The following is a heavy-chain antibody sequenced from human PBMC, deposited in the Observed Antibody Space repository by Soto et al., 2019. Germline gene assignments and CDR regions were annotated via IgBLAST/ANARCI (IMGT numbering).Heavy chain of an antibody. CDR3: AKGSGQDVLAAAAMHLDY. CDR1: GFRFSSYA. V-gene: IGHV3-30*18. D-gene: IGHD2-2*01. Sequence: PGGSLRLSCAASGFRFSSYAMHWVRQAPGKGLEWVAVISYDGKSEDYVDSVKGRFTVSRDTSKNTLYLQMNSLRPEDTALYFCAKGSGQDVLAAAAMHLDYWGQGTQVTVSS. J-gene: IGHJ4*02. CDR2: ISYDGKSE.